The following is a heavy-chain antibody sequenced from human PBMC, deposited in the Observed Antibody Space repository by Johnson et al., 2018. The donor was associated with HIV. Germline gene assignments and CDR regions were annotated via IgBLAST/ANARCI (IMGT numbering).Heavy chain of an antibody. D-gene: IGHD4-23*01. CDR3: AKHGYGGNVFDAFDI. J-gene: IGHJ3*02. V-gene: IGHV3-33*06. CDR2: IWYDGTNK. Sequence: QVQLVESGGGLVQPGGSLRLSCAASGFTVSSNYMSWVRQAPGKGLEWVVVIWYDGTNKYYEDSVKGRFPVSRDNSKNTLYLQMNSLRAEDTAVYYCAKHGYGGNVFDAFDIWGQGTMVTVSS. CDR1: GFTVSSNY.